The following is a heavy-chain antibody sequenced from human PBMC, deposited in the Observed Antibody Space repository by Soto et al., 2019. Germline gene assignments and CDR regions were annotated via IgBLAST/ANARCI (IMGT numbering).Heavy chain of an antibody. Sequence: QVQLVESGGGVVQPGRSLRLSCAASGFTFSNYGMHWVRQAPGKGLEWVAVNLNDGSNRYHADSVKDRFTISRDKSKNMLYWQMNSLRAEDTAVYYCAWDDEYSGNGMDVWGQGTTVTV. CDR3: AWDDEYSGNGMDV. D-gene: IGHD3-10*01. CDR2: NLNDGSNR. V-gene: IGHV3-33*01. CDR1: GFTFSNYG. J-gene: IGHJ6*02.